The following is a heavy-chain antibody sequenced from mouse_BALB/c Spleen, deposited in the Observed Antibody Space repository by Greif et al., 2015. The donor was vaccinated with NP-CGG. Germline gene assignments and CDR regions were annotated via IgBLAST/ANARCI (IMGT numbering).Heavy chain of an antibody. Sequence: EVHLVESGGGLVKPGGSLKLSCAASGFTFSSYAMSWVRQTPEKRLEWVATISSGGSYTYYPDSVKGRFTISRDNAKNTLYLQMSSLRSEDTAMYYCARLGTTVVAESLYFDYWGQGTTLTVSS. CDR1: GFTFSSYA. J-gene: IGHJ2*01. D-gene: IGHD1-1*01. V-gene: IGHV5-9-3*01. CDR3: ARLGTTVVAESLYFDY. CDR2: ISSGGSYT.